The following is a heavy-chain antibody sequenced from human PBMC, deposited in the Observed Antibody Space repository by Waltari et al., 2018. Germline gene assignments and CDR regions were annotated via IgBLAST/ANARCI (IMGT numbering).Heavy chain of an antibody. CDR1: GYTFTGYY. CDR2: INPNSGGT. V-gene: IGHV1-2*02. D-gene: IGHD2-2*01. CDR3: ARLYIVVVPAASYYYYYMDV. Sequence: QVQLVQSGAEVKKPGASVKVSCKASGYTFTGYYMHWVRQATGQGLEWMGWINPNSGGTNYAQKFQGRVTMTRDTSISTAYMELSRLRSDDTAVYYCARLYIVVVPAASYYYYYMDVWGKGTTVTVSS. J-gene: IGHJ6*03.